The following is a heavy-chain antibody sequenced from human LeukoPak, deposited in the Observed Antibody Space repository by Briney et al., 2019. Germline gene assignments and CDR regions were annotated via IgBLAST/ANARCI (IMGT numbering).Heavy chain of an antibody. CDR1: GFTFSSYA. CDR2: ISGSGGST. D-gene: IGHD5-18*01. CDR3: AKGGIQLWLFFDY. V-gene: IGHV3-23*01. Sequence: PGGSLRLSCAASGFTFSSYAMSWVRQAPGNGLEWVSVISGSGGSTYYADSVKGRFTISRDNSKNTLYLQMNSLRAEDTAVYYCAKGGIQLWLFFDYWGQGTLVTVSS. J-gene: IGHJ4*02.